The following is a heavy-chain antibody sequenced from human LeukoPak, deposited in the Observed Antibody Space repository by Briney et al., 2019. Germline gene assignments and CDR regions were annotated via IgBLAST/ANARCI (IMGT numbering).Heavy chain of an antibody. Sequence: PSETLSLTCTVSGGSISAYYWSWIWQPARKGLEWIGRIYRSGSTNYNSSLRSRVSMSVDTSKNQFSLRLKSVTAADTAVYYCARDRSYDSSGYYNFDYWGQGTLVTVSS. CDR2: IYRSGST. D-gene: IGHD3-22*01. CDR1: GGSISAYY. V-gene: IGHV4-4*07. CDR3: ARDRSYDSSGYYNFDY. J-gene: IGHJ4*02.